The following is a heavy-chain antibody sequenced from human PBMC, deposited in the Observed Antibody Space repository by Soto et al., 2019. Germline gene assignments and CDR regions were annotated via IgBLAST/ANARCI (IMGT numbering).Heavy chain of an antibody. CDR2: ISAYTGNT. V-gene: IGHV1-18*04. Sequence: ASVTVSCKPSGYTFTSYGSSWVRQAPAEGIERMGWISAYTGNTNHAQKLQRRVTMTKDTSTSPANMELRRLRYDDTAVYYCARDGNYDFWSGYWSDLDHCSMDVWGQGTKFNVSS. D-gene: IGHD3-3*01. CDR1: GYTFTSYG. CDR3: ARDGNYDFWSGYWSDLDHCSMDV. J-gene: IGHJ6*02.